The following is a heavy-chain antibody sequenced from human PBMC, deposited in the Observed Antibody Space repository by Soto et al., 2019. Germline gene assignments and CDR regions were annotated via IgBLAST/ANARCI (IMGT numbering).Heavy chain of an antibody. V-gene: IGHV3-23*01. CDR2: ISGSGGDT. CDR1: GFTFSNYG. D-gene: IGHD3-3*01. Sequence: EVQLLESGGGLVQPGGSLRLSCVVSGFTFSNYGMNWVRQAPGKGLEWVSGISGSGGDTYYVDSVRGRFTISRYNSKTTLYLQIDSLRAEDTAVYYCAKDMDAFWRGSYLRGYFDLWGRGTLVTVS. J-gene: IGHJ2*01. CDR3: AKDMDAFWRGSYLRGYFDL.